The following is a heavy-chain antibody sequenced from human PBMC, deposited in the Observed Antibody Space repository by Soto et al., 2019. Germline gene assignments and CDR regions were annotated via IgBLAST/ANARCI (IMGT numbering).Heavy chain of an antibody. D-gene: IGHD2-15*01. J-gene: IGHJ4*02. CDR3: ALLSAIRDLDYFDY. CDR1: GYTFTSYG. Sequence: ASVKLSCKASGYTFTSYGISWVRQAPGQGLEWMGWISAYNGNTNYAQKLQDRVTMSTDTSTSTAYMELRSLRSDDTAVYYCALLSAIRDLDYFDYWGQGTQVTVSS. V-gene: IGHV1-18*01. CDR2: ISAYNGNT.